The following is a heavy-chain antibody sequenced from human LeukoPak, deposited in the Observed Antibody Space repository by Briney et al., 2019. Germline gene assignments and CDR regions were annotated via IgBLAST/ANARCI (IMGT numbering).Heavy chain of an antibody. CDR3: ASYHDGSGFSPHFDY. V-gene: IGHV3-23*01. J-gene: IGHJ4*02. D-gene: IGHD3-22*01. Sequence: PGGSLRLSCAASGFTFSSCSFNWVRQAPGKGLEWVSAISGSGGSTYYADSVRGRFTISRDTSKNTLYLQMNSLRAEDTAVYYCASYHDGSGFSPHFDYWGQGTLVTVSS. CDR1: GFTFSSCS. CDR2: ISGSGGST.